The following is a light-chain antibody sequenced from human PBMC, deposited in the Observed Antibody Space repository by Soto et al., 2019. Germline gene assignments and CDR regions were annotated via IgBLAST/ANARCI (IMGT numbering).Light chain of an antibody. V-gene: IGLV1-51*02. CDR2: ETT. J-gene: IGLJ2*01. Sequence: QSVLTQPPSVSAAPGQKVTISCSGSSSNIGATYVSWYQQLPGTAPRLLIYETTQRPSGIPDRFSASKSGTSATLDITGLQTGDEADYYCATWDTSLRVVVFGGVTKLTVL. CDR1: SSNIGATY. CDR3: ATWDTSLRVVV.